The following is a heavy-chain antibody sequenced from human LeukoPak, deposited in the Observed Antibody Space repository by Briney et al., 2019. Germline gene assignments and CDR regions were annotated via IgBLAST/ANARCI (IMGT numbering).Heavy chain of an antibody. CDR2: INSDGSST. CDR1: GFTFSSYW. J-gene: IGHJ5*02. Sequence: GGSLRLCCAASGFTFSSYWMHWVRQAAGKGLVWVSRINSDGSSTSYADSVKGRFTISRDNAKNTLYLQMNSLRAEDTAVYYCARDQDGYGNWFDPWGQGTLVAVSS. CDR3: ARDQDGYGNWFDP. V-gene: IGHV3-74*01. D-gene: IGHD5-24*01.